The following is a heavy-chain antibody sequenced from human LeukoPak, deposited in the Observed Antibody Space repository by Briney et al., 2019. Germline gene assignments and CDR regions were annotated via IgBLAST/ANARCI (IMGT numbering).Heavy chain of an antibody. V-gene: IGHV3-23*01. CDR3: AKDQRIFGVVTYAFDI. J-gene: IGHJ3*02. CDR2: ISGSGGST. Sequence: GGSLRLSCAASGFTFSDYYMSWIRQAPGKGLEWVSAISGSGGSTYYADSVKGRFTISRDNSKNTLYLQMNSLRAEDTAVYYCAKDQRIFGVVTYAFDIWGQGTMVTVSS. D-gene: IGHD3-3*01. CDR1: GFTFSDYY.